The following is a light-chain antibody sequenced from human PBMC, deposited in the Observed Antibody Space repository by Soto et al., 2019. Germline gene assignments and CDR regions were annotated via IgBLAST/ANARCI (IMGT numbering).Light chain of an antibody. CDR1: QNINSD. CDR3: QQHTNYWT. Sequence: DVQMTQSPSTLSASVGDRVTITCRASQNINSDLAWYQQKPGKAPQLLIYRASSLESGVPSRFSGSGSGTEFTLTITSLQPDDFATYYCQQHTNYWTFGHGTRVDIK. CDR2: RAS. V-gene: IGKV1-5*03. J-gene: IGKJ1*01.